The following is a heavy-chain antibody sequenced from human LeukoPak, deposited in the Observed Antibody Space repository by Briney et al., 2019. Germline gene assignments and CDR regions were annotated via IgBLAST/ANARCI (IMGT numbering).Heavy chain of an antibody. J-gene: IGHJ6*02. D-gene: IGHD3-10*01. V-gene: IGHV4-34*01. CDR3: ARNTMVRGVIITTLFYYYYGMDV. Sequence: PSETLSLTCAVYGGSFSGYYWSWIRQPPGKGLEWIGEINHSGSTNYNPSLKSRVTISVDTSKNQFSLKLSSVTAADTAVYYCARNTMVRGVIITTLFYYYYGMDVWGQGTTVTASS. CDR1: GGSFSGYY. CDR2: INHSGST.